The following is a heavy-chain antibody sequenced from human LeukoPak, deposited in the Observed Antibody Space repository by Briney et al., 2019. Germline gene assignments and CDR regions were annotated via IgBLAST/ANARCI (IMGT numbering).Heavy chain of an antibody. D-gene: IGHD6-13*01. Sequence: PGGSLRLSCAASGFTFSSYGMHWVRQAPGKGLEWVAVIWYDGSNKYYADSVKGRFTISRDNSKNTLYLQMNSLRAEDTAVYYCAKGPGIAAAGTEYYYYYGMDVWGQGTTVTVSS. V-gene: IGHV3-33*06. CDR3: AKGPGIAAAGTEYYYYYGMDV. CDR1: GFTFSSYG. CDR2: IWYDGSNK. J-gene: IGHJ6*02.